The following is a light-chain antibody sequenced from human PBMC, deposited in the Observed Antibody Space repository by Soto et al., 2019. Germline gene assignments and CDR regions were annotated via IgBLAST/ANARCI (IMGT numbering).Light chain of an antibody. V-gene: IGKV1-27*01. CDR3: QKYNSAPPNGLT. J-gene: IGKJ4*01. CDR1: QGISNY. Sequence: DIQMTQSPCSLSASVGDRVTITCRASQGISNYLAWYQQKPGKVPKLLIYAASTLQSGVPSRFSGSGSGTDFTLTISSLQPEDVATYYCQKYNSAPPNGLTFGGGTKVDIK. CDR2: AAS.